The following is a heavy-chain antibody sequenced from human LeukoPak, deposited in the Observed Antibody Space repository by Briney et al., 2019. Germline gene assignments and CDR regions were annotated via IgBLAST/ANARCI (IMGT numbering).Heavy chain of an antibody. V-gene: IGHV3-7*05. CDR3: ARDLTTSDN. D-gene: IGHD1/OR15-1a*01. J-gene: IGHJ4*02. Sequence: GGSLRLSCTASGFTFSSYWMSWVRQAPGKGLEWVANIQQDGSEQYYVDSVKGRFTISRDNAKNTLYLQMNSLRDEDTALYYCARDLTTSDNWGQGTLVTVSS. CDR2: IQQDGSEQ. CDR1: GFTFSSYW.